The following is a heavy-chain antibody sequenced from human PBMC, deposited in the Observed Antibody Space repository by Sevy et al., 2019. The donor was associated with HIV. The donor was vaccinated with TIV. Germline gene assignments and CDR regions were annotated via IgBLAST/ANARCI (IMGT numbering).Heavy chain of an antibody. D-gene: IGHD6-13*01. CDR3: AGGAAAGRWFDS. V-gene: IGHV3-9*01. CDR2: ITWNSGGI. J-gene: IGHJ5*01. CDR1: ELTFDDYA. Sequence: GGSLRLSCVVSELTFDDYAMHWVRRPPGKGLEWVSGITWNSGGIGYADSVKGRFTISRDNAKKSLYLQMNSLRIEDTAFYYCAGGAAAGRWFDSWGQGTLVTVSS.